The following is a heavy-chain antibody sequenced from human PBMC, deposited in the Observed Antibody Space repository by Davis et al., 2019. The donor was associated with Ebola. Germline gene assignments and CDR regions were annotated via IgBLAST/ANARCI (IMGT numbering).Heavy chain of an antibody. Sequence: GGSLRLSCAASGFTFSSYGMHWVRQAPGKGLEWVAVISYDGSNKYYADSVKGRFTISRDNSKNTLYLQMNSLRAEDTAVYYCAKMGGSSGYNDYWGQGTLVTVS. D-gene: IGHD3-22*01. CDR1: GFTFSSYG. V-gene: IGHV3-30*18. CDR2: ISYDGSNK. CDR3: AKMGGSSGYNDY. J-gene: IGHJ4*02.